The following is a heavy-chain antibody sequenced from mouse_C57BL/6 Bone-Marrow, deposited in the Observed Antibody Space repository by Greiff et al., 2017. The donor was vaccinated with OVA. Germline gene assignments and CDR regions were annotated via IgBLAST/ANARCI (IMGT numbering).Heavy chain of an antibody. CDR3: ARPGDYDGDWFAY. J-gene: IGHJ3*01. CDR1: GYTFTTYP. Sequence: VQLQQSGAELVKPGASVKMSCKASGYTFTTYPIEWMKQNHGKSLEWIGNFHPYNDDTKYNEKFKGKATLTVEKSSSTVYLELSRFTSDDSAVYDCARPGDYDGDWFAYWGQGTLVTVSA. V-gene: IGHV1-47*01. D-gene: IGHD2-4*01. CDR2: FHPYNDDT.